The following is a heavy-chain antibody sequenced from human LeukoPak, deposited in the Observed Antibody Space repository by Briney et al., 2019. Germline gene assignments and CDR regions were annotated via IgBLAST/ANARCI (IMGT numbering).Heavy chain of an antibody. CDR1: GGSISSGSYY. J-gene: IGHJ6*03. D-gene: IGHD6-6*01. Sequence: PSETLSLTCTVSGGSISSGSYYWSWIRQPAGKELEWIGRIYTSGSTNYNPSLKSRVTVSVDTSKNQFSLKLSSVTAADTAVYFCARDWGVGGRPGYMDVWGKGTTVTVSS. CDR3: ARDWGVGGRPGYMDV. CDR2: IYTSGST. V-gene: IGHV4-61*02.